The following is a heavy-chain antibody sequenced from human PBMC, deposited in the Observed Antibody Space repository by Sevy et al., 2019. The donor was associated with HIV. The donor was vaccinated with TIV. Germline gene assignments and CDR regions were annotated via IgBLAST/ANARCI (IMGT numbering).Heavy chain of an antibody. CDR2: MKQDGSDK. CDR1: GFTFSSYW. Sequence: GGSLRLSCASSGFTFSSYWMSWVRQAPGKGLEWVATMKQDGSDKYYVDSVKGRFTISRDNAKNSLYLQMNSLRAEDSAVFYCVREGLGGFSYSLDFWGQGTLVTVSS. V-gene: IGHV3-7*01. J-gene: IGHJ4*02. D-gene: IGHD5-18*01. CDR3: VREGLGGFSYSLDF.